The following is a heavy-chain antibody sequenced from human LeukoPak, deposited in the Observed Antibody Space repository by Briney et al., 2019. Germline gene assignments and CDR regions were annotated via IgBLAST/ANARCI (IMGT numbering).Heavy chain of an antibody. Sequence: GGSLRLSCAASGFTFSSYWMSWVRQAPGKGLEWVANIKQDGSEKYYVGSVKGRFTVSRDNAKSSLYLQMNSLRAEDTAVYYCAKSRIAAARYPGTAYFDYWGQGTLVTVSS. CDR1: GFTFSSYW. CDR2: IKQDGSEK. D-gene: IGHD6-13*01. CDR3: AKSRIAAARYPGTAYFDY. V-gene: IGHV3-7*03. J-gene: IGHJ4*02.